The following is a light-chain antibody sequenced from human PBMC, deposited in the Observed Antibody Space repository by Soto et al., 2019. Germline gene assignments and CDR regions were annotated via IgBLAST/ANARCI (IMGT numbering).Light chain of an antibody. V-gene: IGKV1-39*01. CDR2: AAS. CDR1: QSISSY. Sequence: DIQKIEAPSSLSASIGDRVTITCRASQSISSYLNWYQQKPGKAPKLLIYAASNLQSGVPSRFSGSGSGTDFTLTISSLQPEDFATYYCQQSYSTPITFGQGTRLEI. CDR3: QQSYSTPIT. J-gene: IGKJ5*01.